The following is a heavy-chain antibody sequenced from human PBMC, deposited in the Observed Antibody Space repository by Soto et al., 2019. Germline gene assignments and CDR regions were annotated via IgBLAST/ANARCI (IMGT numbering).Heavy chain of an antibody. CDR1: GFTFSSYA. CDR3: ARDLSRNYGDSYYFDY. CDR2: ISYDGSNK. D-gene: IGHD4-17*01. Sequence: GGSLRLSCAASGFTFSSYAMHWVRQAPGKGLEWVAVISYDGSNKYYADSVKGRFTISRDNSKNTLYLQMNSLRAEDTAVYYCARDLSRNYGDSYYFDYWGQGTLVTVS. V-gene: IGHV3-30-3*01. J-gene: IGHJ4*02.